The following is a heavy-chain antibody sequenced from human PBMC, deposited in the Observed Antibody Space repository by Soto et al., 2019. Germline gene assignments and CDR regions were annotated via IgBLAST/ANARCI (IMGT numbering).Heavy chain of an antibody. J-gene: IGHJ4*02. CDR2: VNPDGSQR. CDR1: GFTFSSDW. CDR3: ARDGSYGNDFDY. V-gene: IGHV3-7*05. Sequence: EVQLVESGGGLIQPGGSLRLSCAASGFTFSSDWMTWVRQAPGKGLEWVANVNPDGSQRRYAASLRGRFTISRDNAKGSLYLQMNSLRAEDTAVYYCARDGSYGNDFDYWGQGTLVSVSS. D-gene: IGHD3-10*01.